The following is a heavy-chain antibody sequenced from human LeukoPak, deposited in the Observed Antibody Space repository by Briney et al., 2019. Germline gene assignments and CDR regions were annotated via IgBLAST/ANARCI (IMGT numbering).Heavy chain of an antibody. CDR1: GGSISSYY. CDR2: IYTSGST. D-gene: IGHD2-21*01. V-gene: IGHV4-4*07. CDR3: ARGGEAHYSYYYYYGMDV. J-gene: IGHJ6*02. Sequence: SETLSPTCTVSGGSISSYYWSWIRQPAGKGLEWIGRIYTSGSTNYNPSLKSRVTMSVDTSKNQFSLKLSSVTAADTAVYYCARGGEAHYSYYYYYGMDVWGQGTTVTVSS.